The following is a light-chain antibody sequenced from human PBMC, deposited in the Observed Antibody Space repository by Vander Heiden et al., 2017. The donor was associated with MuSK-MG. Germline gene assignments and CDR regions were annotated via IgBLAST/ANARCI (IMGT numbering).Light chain of an antibody. CDR2: AAS. J-gene: IGKJ4*01. V-gene: IGKV1-39*01. CDR1: QSISSY. Sequence: DIQMTQSPSSLSASVGDRVTITCRESQSISSYLNWYQQKPGKAPKLLIYAASSLQSGVPSKFSGSGSGTDFTLTISSLQLEDFATFYCQKSYSTPLTFGGGTKVEIK. CDR3: QKSYSTPLT.